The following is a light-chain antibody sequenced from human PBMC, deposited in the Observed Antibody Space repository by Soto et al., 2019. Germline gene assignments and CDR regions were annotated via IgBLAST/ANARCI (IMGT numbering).Light chain of an antibody. CDR3: QQHSHWPPWT. CDR1: QNVRTF. J-gene: IGKJ1*01. V-gene: IGKV3-11*01. Sequence: EVVLTQSPATLSLSPGERATLSCRASQNVRTFLDWYQQKPGQAPRLLIYGASNRATGIPARFSGSGSGTDFNLTISSLEPEDCAVYYCQQHSHWPPWTFGQGTRVEIQ. CDR2: GAS.